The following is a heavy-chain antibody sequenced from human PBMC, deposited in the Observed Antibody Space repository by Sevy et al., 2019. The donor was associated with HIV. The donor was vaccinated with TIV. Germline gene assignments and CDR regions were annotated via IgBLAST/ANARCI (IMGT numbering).Heavy chain of an antibody. D-gene: IGHD2-2*01. J-gene: IGHJ5*02. CDR3: ARDNSYAAGWFDP. Sequence: GGSLRLSCAASGFTFSSYAMHWVRQAPGKGLEWVAVISYDGSNKYYADSVKGRLTISRDNSKNTLYLQMNSLRAEDTAVYYCARDNSYAAGWFDPWGQGTLVTVSS. CDR2: ISYDGSNK. CDR1: GFTFSSYA. V-gene: IGHV3-30-3*01.